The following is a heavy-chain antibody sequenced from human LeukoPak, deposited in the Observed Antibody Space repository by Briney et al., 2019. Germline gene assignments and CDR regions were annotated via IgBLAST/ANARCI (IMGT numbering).Heavy chain of an antibody. J-gene: IGHJ4*02. D-gene: IGHD6-13*01. Sequence: ASVKVSCKPSGYTFTGYYMHWVRQAPGQGLEWMGWISAYNGNTNYAQKLQGRVTMTTDTSTSTAYMELRSLRSDDTAVYYCARSGVQAAAGKFDYWGQGTLVTVSS. CDR3: ARSGVQAAAGKFDY. CDR1: GYTFTGYY. V-gene: IGHV1-18*04. CDR2: ISAYNGNT.